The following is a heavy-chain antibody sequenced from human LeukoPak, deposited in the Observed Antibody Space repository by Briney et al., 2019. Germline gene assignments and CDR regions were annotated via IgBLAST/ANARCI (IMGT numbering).Heavy chain of an antibody. J-gene: IGHJ4*02. Sequence: ASVKVSCKASGYTFTSYYMHWVRQAPGQGLEWMGIINPSGGSTSYAQKFQGRVTMTRDMSTSTVYMELSSLRAEDTAVYYSAKDIYGSGPSDYWGQGTLVTVSS. V-gene: IGHV1-46*01. CDR1: GYTFTSYY. CDR2: INPSGGST. CDR3: AKDIYGSGPSDY. D-gene: IGHD3-3*01.